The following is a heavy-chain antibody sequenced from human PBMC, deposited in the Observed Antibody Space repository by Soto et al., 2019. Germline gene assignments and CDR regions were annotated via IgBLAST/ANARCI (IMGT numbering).Heavy chain of an antibody. CDR1: GYTFNMYT. Sequence: QAHLVQSGAEEKKSGASVKVSCKASGYTFNMYTMHWVRQAPGQRLEWMGWINAGNGDTKYSQKFQGRVTITRDTSASTAYMELSSLRSEDTAVYYCARDEGNCISTSCYGGAYDVCGQGTMVTVSS. CDR3: ARDEGNCISTSCYGGAYDV. J-gene: IGHJ3*01. V-gene: IGHV1-3*05. D-gene: IGHD2-2*01. CDR2: INAGNGDT.